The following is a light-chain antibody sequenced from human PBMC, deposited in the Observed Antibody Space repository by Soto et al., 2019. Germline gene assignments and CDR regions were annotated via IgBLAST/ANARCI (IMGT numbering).Light chain of an antibody. CDR2: DAS. Sequence: DIPMTQSPSSLSASVGDRITITCQASQDINKYLNWYQQKLGKAPKLLIYDASNLQRGVPSRFSGSGSGTHFSLPISSLQPEDIATYYCQQSENGPLTFGGGTKVEIK. J-gene: IGKJ4*01. CDR3: QQSENGPLT. CDR1: QDINKY. V-gene: IGKV1-33*01.